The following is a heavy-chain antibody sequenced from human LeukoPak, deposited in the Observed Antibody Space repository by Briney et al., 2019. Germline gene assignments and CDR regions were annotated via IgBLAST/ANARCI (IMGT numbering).Heavy chain of an antibody. CDR2: ISTSGII. Sequence: GGSLRLSCAASGFTISNYNMDWVRQAPGKGLEWISYISTSGIIYYADSVRGRFTISRDNAENSLYLQMNSLRDEDTAVYYCARDDPNWDPSSYYFDSWGQGVLVTVSS. J-gene: IGHJ4*02. CDR3: ARDDPNWDPSSYYFDS. D-gene: IGHD3-10*01. CDR1: GFTISNYN. V-gene: IGHV3-48*02.